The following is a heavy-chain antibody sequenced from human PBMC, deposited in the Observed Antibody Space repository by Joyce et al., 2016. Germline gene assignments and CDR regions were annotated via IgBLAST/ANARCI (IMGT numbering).Heavy chain of an antibody. J-gene: IGHJ6*02. Sequence: QVLLVQSGAAVKRPGSSLRVSCKSSGGDFSNYTVHWVRQAPGQRLEWMGGIIAFCGAAKYAEDFQGRVTLTADQSTRTAYLELSSLTSADTAVYYCARGGTSSDHYFFYTLDVWGPGTTVIVSS. CDR3: ARGGTSSDHYFFYTLDV. D-gene: IGHD1-14*01. CDR1: GGDFSNYT. CDR2: IIAFCGAA. V-gene: IGHV1-69*12.